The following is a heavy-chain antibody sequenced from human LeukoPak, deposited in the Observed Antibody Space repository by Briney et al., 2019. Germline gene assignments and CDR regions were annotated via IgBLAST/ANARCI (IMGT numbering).Heavy chain of an antibody. D-gene: IGHD3-10*01. CDR1: GFTFSSYG. V-gene: IGHV3-30*02. J-gene: IGHJ6*03. CDR2: IRYDGSNK. Sequence: GGSLRLSCAASGFTFSSYGMHWVRQAPGKGLEWVAFIRYDGSNKYYADSVKGRFTISRDNSKNTLYLQMNSLRAEDTAVYYCARAGSPYNYYYMDVWGKGTTVTVSS. CDR3: ARAGSPYNYYYMDV.